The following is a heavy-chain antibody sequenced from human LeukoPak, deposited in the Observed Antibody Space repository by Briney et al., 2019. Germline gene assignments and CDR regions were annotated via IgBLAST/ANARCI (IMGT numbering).Heavy chain of an antibody. Sequence: SETLSLTCTVSRGSIRSYYWSWIRQPAGKGLEWIGRIYTSGSTNYNPSLKSRVTMSVDTSKNQFSLKLSSVTAADTAVYYCARDSSSWVYYYYMDVWGKGTTVTVSS. J-gene: IGHJ6*03. V-gene: IGHV4-4*07. CDR1: RGSIRSYY. CDR2: IYTSGST. CDR3: ARDSSSWVYYYYMDV. D-gene: IGHD6-13*01.